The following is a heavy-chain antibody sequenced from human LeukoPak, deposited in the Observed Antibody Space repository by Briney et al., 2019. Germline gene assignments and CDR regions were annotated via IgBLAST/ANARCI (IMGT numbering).Heavy chain of an antibody. CDR2: ISSSGSTI. CDR3: ARPLDRTEAGAFDI. CDR1: GLTFSDYH. J-gene: IGHJ3*02. D-gene: IGHD1-14*01. Sequence: GGSLRLSCAASGLTFSDYHMSWIRQAPGKGLEWVSYISSSGSTIYYADSVKGRFTTPRDNAKNSLYLQMNSLRAEDTAVYYCARPLDRTEAGAFDIWGQGTMVTVSS. V-gene: IGHV3-11*01.